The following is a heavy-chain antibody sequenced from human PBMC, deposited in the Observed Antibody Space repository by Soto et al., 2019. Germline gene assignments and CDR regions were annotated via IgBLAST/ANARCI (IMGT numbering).Heavy chain of an antibody. CDR3: TKDAEAYDFAFDK. J-gene: IGHJ3*02. V-gene: IGHV3-23*01. CDR2: ITKTGRST. Sequence: EVQLLESGGGLVQPGGSLRLSCATSGFSFSNYGMNWVRQAPGKGLEWVSGITKTGRSTFIADSVRGRFTISRDNLKNIMYLQMNSLRVDGTALYYCTKDAEAYDFAFDKWGQGTMVTVTS. D-gene: IGHD3-3*01. CDR1: GFSFSNYG.